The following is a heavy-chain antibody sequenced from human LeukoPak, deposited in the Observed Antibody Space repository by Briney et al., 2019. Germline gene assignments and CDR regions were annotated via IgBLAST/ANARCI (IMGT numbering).Heavy chain of an antibody. CDR2: ISGSGGST. CDR1: GFTFSSYA. V-gene: IGHV3-23*01. Sequence: GGSLRLSCAASGFTFSSYAMSWVRQAPGKGLEWVSAISGSGGSTYYADSVKGRFTISRDNSKNTLYLQMNSLRAEDTAVYYCAKDSSYYDILTGYGYWGQGTLVTFSS. D-gene: IGHD3-9*01. CDR3: AKDSSYYDILTGYGY. J-gene: IGHJ4*02.